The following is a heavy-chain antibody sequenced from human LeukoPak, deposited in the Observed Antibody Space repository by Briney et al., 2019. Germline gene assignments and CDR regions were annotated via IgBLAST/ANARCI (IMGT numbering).Heavy chain of an antibody. CDR1: GFTVSSNY. V-gene: IGHV3-53*01. D-gene: IGHD1-20*01. CDR2: IYSGGST. Sequence: GGSLRLSCAASGFTVSSNYMNWVRQAPGKGLEWVSVIYSGGSTYYADSVKGRFTISRDNSKNTLYLQMNSLRAEDTAVYYCARITAIFSLYYYYYMDVWGKGTTVTVSS. J-gene: IGHJ6*03. CDR3: ARITAIFSLYYYYYMDV.